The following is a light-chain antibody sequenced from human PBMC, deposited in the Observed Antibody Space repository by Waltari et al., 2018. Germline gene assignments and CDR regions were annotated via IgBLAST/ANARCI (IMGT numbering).Light chain of an antibody. CDR3: QQSYSHTRT. CDR1: QSISSY. J-gene: IGKJ1*01. CDR2: AAS. V-gene: IGKV1-39*01. Sequence: DIQMTQSPSALSTSVGDRVTITCRASQSISSYLNWYQQKPGKAPKLLIYAASSLQSGVPSRFSGSGSGRDFTLIISSLQPEDFATYYCQQSYSHTRTFGQGTKVETK.